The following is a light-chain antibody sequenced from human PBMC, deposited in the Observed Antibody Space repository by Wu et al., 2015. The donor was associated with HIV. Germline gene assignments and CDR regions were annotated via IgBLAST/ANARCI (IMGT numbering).Light chain of an antibody. J-gene: IGKJ2*03. CDR3: QQSYSTPYS. CDR2: TAS. CDR1: QSIRNR. Sequence: SASVGDRVTITCRASQSIRNRLNWYQQIPGKAPKLLIYTASSLQSGVPPRFSGSGSGTDFTLTIASLQPEDFATYYCQQSYSTPYSFGQGTKLEIK. V-gene: IGKV1-39*01.